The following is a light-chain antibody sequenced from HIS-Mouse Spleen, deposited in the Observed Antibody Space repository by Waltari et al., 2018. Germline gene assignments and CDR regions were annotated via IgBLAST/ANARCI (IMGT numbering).Light chain of an antibody. J-gene: IGLJ3*02. CDR1: SSNIGSNY. CDR3: AAWDDSLSGPWV. CDR2: RNN. Sequence: QSVLTQPPSASGTPGQRVTISCSGSSSNIGSNYVYWYQQLPGPAPKLLIYRNNQRPQGVPDRFSGSKSGTSASLAISGLRSEDEADYYCAAWDDSLSGPWVFGGGTKLTVL. V-gene: IGLV1-47*01.